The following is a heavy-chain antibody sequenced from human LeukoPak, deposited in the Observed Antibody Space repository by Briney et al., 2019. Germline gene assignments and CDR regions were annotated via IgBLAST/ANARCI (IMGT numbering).Heavy chain of an antibody. CDR1: GFTFSNYA. D-gene: IGHD6-13*01. J-gene: IGHJ4*02. CDR3: ARDNMAAAGSFDY. V-gene: IGHV3-21*01. Sequence: PGGSLRLSCAASGFTFSNYAMSWVRQAPGKGLEWVSSISSSSSYIYYADSVKGRFTISRDNAKNSLYLQMNSLRAEDTAVYYCARDNMAAAGSFDYWGQGTLVTVSS. CDR2: ISSSSSYI.